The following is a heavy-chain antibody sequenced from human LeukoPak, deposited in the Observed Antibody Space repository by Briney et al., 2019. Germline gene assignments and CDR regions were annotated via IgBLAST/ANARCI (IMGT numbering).Heavy chain of an antibody. CDR1: GDSVSSNSVA. CDR3: ARDRYNWNDEGLDP. CDR2: TYFRPKWYN. V-gene: IGHV6-1*01. Sequence: SQTLSLTCAISGDSVSSNSVAWNWIRQSPSRGLEWLGRTYFRPKWYNDYAVSVKSRITINPDTSKNQFSLHLNSVTPEDTAVYYCARDRYNWNDEGLDPWGQGTLVTVSS. D-gene: IGHD1-20*01. J-gene: IGHJ5*02.